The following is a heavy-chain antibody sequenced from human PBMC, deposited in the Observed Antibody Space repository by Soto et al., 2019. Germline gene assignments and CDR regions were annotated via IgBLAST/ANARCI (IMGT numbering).Heavy chain of an antibody. V-gene: IGHV1-69*13. J-gene: IGHJ4*02. CDR3: ARVSRSEYYYDSSGPSDY. CDR1: GGTFSSYA. D-gene: IGHD3-22*01. CDR2: IIPIFGTA. Sequence: SGKVSCKASGGTFSSYAISWVRQAPGQGLEWMGGIIPIFGTANYAQKFQGRVTITADESTSTAYMELSSLRSEDTAVYYCARVSRSEYYYDSSGPSDYWGQGTLVTVSS.